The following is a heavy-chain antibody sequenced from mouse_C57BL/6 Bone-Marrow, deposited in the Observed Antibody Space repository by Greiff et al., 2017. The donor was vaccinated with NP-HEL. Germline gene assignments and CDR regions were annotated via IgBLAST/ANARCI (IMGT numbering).Heavy chain of an antibody. D-gene: IGHD1-1*01. CDR2: IDPSDSYT. CDR1: GYTFTSYW. Sequence: VQLQQPGAELVRPGTSVRLSCKASGYTFTSYWMHWVKQRPGQGLEWIGVIDPSDSYTNYNQKFKGKATLTVDTSSSTAYMQLSSLTSEDSAVYYCARLGYYGSSPYYYAMDYWGQGTSVTVSS. CDR3: ARLGYYGSSPYYYAMDY. J-gene: IGHJ4*01. V-gene: IGHV1-59*01.